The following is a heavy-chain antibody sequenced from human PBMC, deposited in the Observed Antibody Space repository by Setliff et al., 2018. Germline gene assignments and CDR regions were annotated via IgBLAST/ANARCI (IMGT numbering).Heavy chain of an antibody. CDR2: INHSGTS. CDR1: GGTFSDYY. CDR3: ARVVPTARRGRLYYYYMDV. J-gene: IGHJ6*03. D-gene: IGHD1-1*01. V-gene: IGHV4-34*01. Sequence: PSETLSLTCAAYGGTFSDYYWTWIRQSPGKGLEWIGEINHSGTSNYNPSLKSRVTISVDTSKNQFSLEVISVTAADTGVYFCARVVPTARRGRLYYYYMDVWDKGATVTVSS.